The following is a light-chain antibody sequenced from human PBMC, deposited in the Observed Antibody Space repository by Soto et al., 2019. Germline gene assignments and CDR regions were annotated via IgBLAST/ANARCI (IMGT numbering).Light chain of an antibody. CDR2: DAS. J-gene: IGKJ4*01. CDR3: QQHSDWPLT. CDR1: QSVRSS. V-gene: IGKV3-11*01. Sequence: IVLTQSPATLSLSPGERATLSCRASQSVRSSLAWYQQKPGQAPRLLISDASNRATGIPARFSGSGSGTVFPLTISSLEPEDFAVYYCQQHSDWPLTFGGGTKLEI.